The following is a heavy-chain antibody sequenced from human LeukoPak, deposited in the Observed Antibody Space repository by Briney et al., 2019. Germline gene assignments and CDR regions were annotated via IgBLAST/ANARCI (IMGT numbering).Heavy chain of an antibody. CDR3: ARGRGGNRPLFD. CDR1: GYTFTSYY. D-gene: IGHD4-23*01. Sequence: RASVKVSCKASGYTFTSYYMHWVRQATGQGLEWMGWMNPNSGNTGYAQKFQGRVTMTRNTSISTAYMELSSLRSEDTAVYYCARGRGGNRPLFDWGQGTLVTVSS. V-gene: IGHV1-8*02. J-gene: IGHJ4*02. CDR2: MNPNSGNT.